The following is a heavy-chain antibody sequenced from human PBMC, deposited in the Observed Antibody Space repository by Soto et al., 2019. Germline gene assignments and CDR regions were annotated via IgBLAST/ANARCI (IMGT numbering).Heavy chain of an antibody. V-gene: IGHV1-8*01. D-gene: IGHD2-15*01. CDR3: ARDLGVAVATLTLDY. Sequence: ASVKVSCKASGYTFTSYDINWVRQATGQGLEWMGWMNPNSSTYRIYADSVKGRFTISRDDAKNSLYLQMNSLRAEDTGVYYCARDLGVAVATLTLDYWGRGTLVTVSS. CDR2: MNPNSSTYR. J-gene: IGHJ4*02. CDR1: GYTFTSYD.